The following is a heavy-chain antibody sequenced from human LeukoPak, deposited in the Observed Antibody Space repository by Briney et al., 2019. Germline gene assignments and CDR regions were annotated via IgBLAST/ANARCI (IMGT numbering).Heavy chain of an antibody. CDR1: GGSISTYY. D-gene: IGHD5-12*01. V-gene: IGHV4-4*07. J-gene: IGHJ4*02. CDR3: ARDSGYGQGDFGY. Sequence: ESGPTLVKPSETLSLTCTVSGGSISTYYWSWIRQPAGRGLEWIGRIYTSGSPNYNPSLKSRVTMSVDTSKNQFSLKLNSVTAADTAVYYCARDSGYGQGDFGYWGQGTLVTVSS. CDR2: IYTSGSP.